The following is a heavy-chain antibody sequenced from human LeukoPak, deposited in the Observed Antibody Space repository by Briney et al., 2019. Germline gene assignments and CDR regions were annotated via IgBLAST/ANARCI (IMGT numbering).Heavy chain of an antibody. D-gene: IGHD4/OR15-4a*01. Sequence: GGSLRLSCAASGFTFSGFAMSWVRRTPGKGLEWVSGISGSGDNTLYADSVKGRFTISRDNSKNTLYLEMNSLRAEDTAVYYCARLSLTKGYFDYWGQGTLVTVSS. V-gene: IGHV3-23*01. CDR3: ARLSLTKGYFDY. CDR1: GFTFSGFA. CDR2: ISGSGDNT. J-gene: IGHJ4*02.